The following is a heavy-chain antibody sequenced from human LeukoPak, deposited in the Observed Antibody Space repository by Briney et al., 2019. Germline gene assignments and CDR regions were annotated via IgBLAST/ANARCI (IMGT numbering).Heavy chain of an antibody. Sequence: PSETLSLTCAVYGGSFSGYYWSWIRQPPGKGLEWIGYIYYSGSTNYNPSLKSRVTISVDTSKNQFSLKLSSVTAADTAVYYCARVFGGSGWTPSWFDPWGQGTLVTVSS. D-gene: IGHD6-19*01. CDR1: GGSFSGYY. J-gene: IGHJ5*02. CDR3: ARVFGGSGWTPSWFDP. CDR2: IYYSGST. V-gene: IGHV4-59*01.